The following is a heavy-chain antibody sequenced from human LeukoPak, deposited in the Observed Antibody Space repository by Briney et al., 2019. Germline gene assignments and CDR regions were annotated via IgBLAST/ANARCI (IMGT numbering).Heavy chain of an antibody. CDR1: GFTFSSYA. D-gene: IGHD2-2*01. Sequence: GGSLGLSCSASGFTFSSYAMHWVRQAPGKGLEYVSAISTHGDSTYYADSVKGRFTISRDNSKNTLYLQMSSLRVEDMAVYYCVKESTTSWLFDYWGQGTLVIVSP. CDR2: ISTHGDST. J-gene: IGHJ4*02. CDR3: VKESTTSWLFDY. V-gene: IGHV3-64D*06.